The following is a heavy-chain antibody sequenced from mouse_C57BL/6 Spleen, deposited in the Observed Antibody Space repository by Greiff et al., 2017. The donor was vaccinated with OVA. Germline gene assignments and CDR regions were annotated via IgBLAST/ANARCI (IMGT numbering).Heavy chain of an antibody. CDR1: GYTFTSYW. Sequence: VQLQQPGAELVKPGASVKLSCKASGYTFTSYWMQWVKQRPGQGLEWIGEIDPSDSYTNYNQKFKGKATLTVDTSSSTAYMQLSSLTSEDSAVYYCARRANDGNFDYWGQGTTLTVSS. V-gene: IGHV1-50*01. D-gene: IGHD2-1*01. J-gene: IGHJ2*01. CDR2: IDPSDSYT. CDR3: ARRANDGNFDY.